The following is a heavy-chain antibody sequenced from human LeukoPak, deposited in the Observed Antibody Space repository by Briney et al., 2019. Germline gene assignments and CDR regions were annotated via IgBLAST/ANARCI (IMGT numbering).Heavy chain of an antibody. D-gene: IGHD3-22*01. Sequence: AASVKVSCRASVYTFTSYYMHWVRQAPGQGLEWMGIINPSGGSTSYAKKFQGRVTMTRDTSTSTVYMELSSLRSEDTAVYYCARSVDSSGYSFDNWGQGTLVIVSS. CDR2: INPSGGST. J-gene: IGHJ4*02. CDR3: ARSVDSSGYSFDN. CDR1: VYTFTSYY. V-gene: IGHV1-46*01.